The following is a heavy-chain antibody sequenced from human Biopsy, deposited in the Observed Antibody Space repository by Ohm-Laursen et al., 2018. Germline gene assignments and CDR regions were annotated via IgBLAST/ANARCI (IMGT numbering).Heavy chain of an antibody. D-gene: IGHD4-17*01. V-gene: IGHV3-21*04. CDR1: GFSFSSYS. Sequence: GSLRLSCAASGFSFSSYSMNWARQAPGKGLEWVASLAFSSGRTYYADSVKGRFTISRDDSQNTLYLQMDSLRVADTAVYHCAKYQLPATATSILDYWGQGALVTVSS. CDR2: LAFSSGRT. J-gene: IGHJ4*02. CDR3: AKYQLPATATSILDY.